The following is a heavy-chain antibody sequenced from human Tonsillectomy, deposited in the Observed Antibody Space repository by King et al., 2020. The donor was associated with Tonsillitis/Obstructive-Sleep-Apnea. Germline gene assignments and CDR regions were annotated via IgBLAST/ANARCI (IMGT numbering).Heavy chain of an antibody. J-gene: IGHJ6*03. CDR1: GFTVSSNY. CDR2: IYSGGST. V-gene: IGHV3-66*01. CDR3: SRDGKRIGYCSSTSCYAGHYYYYYMDV. Sequence: VQLVESGGGLVQPGGSLRLSCAASGFTVSSNYMSWVRQAPGKGLEWVSVIYSGGSTYYADSVKGRFTISRDNSKNTLYLPMNSLRDEDTGVYYCSRDGKRIGYCSSTSCYAGHYYYYYMDVWGKGTTVTVSS. D-gene: IGHD2-2*01.